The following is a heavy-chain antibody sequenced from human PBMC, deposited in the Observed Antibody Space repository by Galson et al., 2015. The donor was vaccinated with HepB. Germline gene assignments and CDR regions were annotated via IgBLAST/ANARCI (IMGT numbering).Heavy chain of an antibody. CDR2: IKSKTDGGTT. Sequence: SLRLSCAASGFTFSNAWMNWVRQAPGEGLEWVGRIKSKTDGGTTDYAAPVKGRFTISRDDSKNTLYLQMNSLKTEDTAVYYCTTARGRAVTSWYYYYYYGMDVWGQGTTVTVSS. D-gene: IGHD4-11*01. CDR3: TTARGRAVTSWYYYYYYGMDV. CDR1: GFTFSNAW. J-gene: IGHJ6*02. V-gene: IGHV3-15*07.